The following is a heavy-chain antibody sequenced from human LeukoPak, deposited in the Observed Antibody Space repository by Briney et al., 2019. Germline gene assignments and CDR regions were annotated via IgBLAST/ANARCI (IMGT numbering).Heavy chain of an antibody. CDR1: GGSINSNNYC. D-gene: IGHD5-18*01. CDR2: IYYSGST. J-gene: IGHJ4*02. V-gene: IGHV4-39*01. CDR3: ARRVGRGYNYGPNYYFDY. Sequence: SETLSLTCTVSGGSINSNNYCWGWIRQPPGKGLEWIGSIYYSGSTYYNPSLKSRVTISVDTSRNQFSLKLSSVTAADTAVYYCARRVGRGYNYGPNYYFDYWGQGTLVTVSS.